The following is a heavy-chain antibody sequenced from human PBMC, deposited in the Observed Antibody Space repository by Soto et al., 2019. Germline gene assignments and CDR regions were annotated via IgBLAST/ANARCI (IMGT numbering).Heavy chain of an antibody. CDR1: GDSISSPNW. Sequence: QVQLQESGPGLVKPSETLSLTCAVSGDSISSPNWWSWYRQSPGKGLELIGEMFASGSSNHNPSLDGRVTISLDTSKNHFSLKLTSLTAADTAIYYCAREGFDHRPDYWGQGIPVSVSS. V-gene: IGHV4-4*02. CDR3: AREGFDHRPDY. CDR2: MFASGSS. J-gene: IGHJ4*02.